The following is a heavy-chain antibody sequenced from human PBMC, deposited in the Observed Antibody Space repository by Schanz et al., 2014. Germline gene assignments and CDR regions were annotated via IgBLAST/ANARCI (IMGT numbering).Heavy chain of an antibody. J-gene: IGHJ4*02. D-gene: IGHD2-2*01. CDR2: INPSGVST. V-gene: IGHV1-46*01. Sequence: QVHLVQSGAEVKKPGASVKVSCKASGYIFTSYSMHWVRQAPGQGLEWLGIINPSGVSTSSAQEFQGRVTITADMSTSTAYMELSSLRSEDTAVYYCARGYCSSISCYLDFFDYWGQGTLVIVSS. CDR3: ARGYCSSISCYLDFFDY. CDR1: GYIFTSYS.